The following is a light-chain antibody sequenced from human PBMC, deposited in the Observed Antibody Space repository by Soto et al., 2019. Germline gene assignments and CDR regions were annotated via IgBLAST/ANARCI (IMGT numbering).Light chain of an antibody. V-gene: IGKV3-20*01. CDR2: DAS. CDR3: QQFSSYPLT. J-gene: IGKJ4*01. CDR1: QSVRNNY. Sequence: IVMTQSPGTLSLSPGERATLSCSASQSVRNNYLAWYQQKPGQAPKLLIHDASSRATGIPDRFSGGGSGTDFILTISRLEPEDFAVYYCQQFSSYPLTFGGGTKVDIK.